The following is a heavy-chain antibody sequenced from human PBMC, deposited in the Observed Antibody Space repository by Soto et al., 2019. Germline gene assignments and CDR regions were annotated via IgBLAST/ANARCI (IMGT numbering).Heavy chain of an antibody. J-gene: IGHJ4*02. CDR2: INPNSGGT. CDR1: GYTFSDYY. V-gene: IGHV1-2*02. CDR3: AKEPATAKPEGVDF. Sequence: ASVKVSCKASGYTFSDYYIHWVRQAPGQGLEWMGWINPNSGGTKYAPKFQGGVTMTRDTSITTAYMELSGLRSGDTAVYYCAKEPATAKPEGVDFWGQGTLVTVSS. D-gene: IGHD1-1*01.